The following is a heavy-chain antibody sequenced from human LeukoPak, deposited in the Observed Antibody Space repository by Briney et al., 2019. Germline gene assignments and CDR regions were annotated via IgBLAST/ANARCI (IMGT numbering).Heavy chain of an antibody. CDR3: ARGSGLGSYFDGP. CDR1: GGSFSGYY. CDR2: INHSGST. J-gene: IGHJ5*02. Sequence: SETLSLTCAVYGGSFSGYYWSWIRQPPGKGLEWIGEINHSGSTNYHPSLKSRVTISLDTSRNQFSLKLSSVTTVDTAVYYCARGSGLGSYFDGPWGQGTLVTVSS. D-gene: IGHD3-10*01. V-gene: IGHV4-34*01.